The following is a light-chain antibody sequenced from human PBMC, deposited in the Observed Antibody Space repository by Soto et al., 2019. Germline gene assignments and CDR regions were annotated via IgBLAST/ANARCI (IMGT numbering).Light chain of an antibody. J-gene: IGKJ2*01. V-gene: IGKV3-15*01. CDR3: QQYDNSPYT. CDR1: QSVTNN. CDR2: GAS. Sequence: EIVMTQSPATLSASPGERATLSCRVSQSVTNNLAWYQQKAGQAPRLLIYGASTRATGIPARFSGSGSGTEFSLTISSLQSEDFAVYFCQQYDNSPYTFGQGTKLEIK.